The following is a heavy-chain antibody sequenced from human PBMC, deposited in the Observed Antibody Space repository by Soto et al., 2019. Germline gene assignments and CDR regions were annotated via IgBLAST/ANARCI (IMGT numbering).Heavy chain of an antibody. V-gene: IGHV3-11*06. CDR1: GFTFGDYY. J-gene: IGHJ4*02. Sequence: QVQLVESGGGLVKPGGSLRLSCAASGFTFGDYYLNWIRQAPGKGLEWISYISSSSSYTNYADSVKGRFTISRDNAKNTLYLEMKSLRADDTAVYYCARDRSRVVTAFDSWGRGTLATVSS. D-gene: IGHD2-21*02. CDR3: ARDRSRVVTAFDS. CDR2: ISSSSSYT.